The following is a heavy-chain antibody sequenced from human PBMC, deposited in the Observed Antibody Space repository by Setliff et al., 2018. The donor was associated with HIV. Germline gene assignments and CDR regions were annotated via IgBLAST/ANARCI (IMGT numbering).Heavy chain of an antibody. J-gene: IGHJ4*02. CDR2: INTNSGNP. D-gene: IGHD3-10*01. Sequence: GASVKVSCKASGYTFTSYALNWVRQAPGQGLEWMGWINTNSGNPMSAQGFSGRFVFSLDTSVSTAYLQISSLKAEDTAVYYCARDLFALEIGGGWAVDYWGQGILVTVS. CDR3: ARDLFALEIGGGWAVDY. CDR1: GYTFTSYA. V-gene: IGHV7-4-1*02.